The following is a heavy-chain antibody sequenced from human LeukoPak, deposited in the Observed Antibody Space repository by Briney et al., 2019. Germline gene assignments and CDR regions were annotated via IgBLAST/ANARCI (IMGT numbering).Heavy chain of an antibody. D-gene: IGHD3-22*01. CDR2: ISYSGST. CDR3: AREPGFDSSGYRNWFDP. V-gene: IGHV4-59*01. J-gene: IGHJ5*02. CDR1: GGSISSYY. Sequence: PSETLSLTCTVSGGSISSYYWSWIRQPPGKGLEWIACISYSGSTKYKPSLKSRVTISVDTSKNQLSLKLSSVTAADTAVYYCAREPGFDSSGYRNWFDPWGQGTLVTVSS.